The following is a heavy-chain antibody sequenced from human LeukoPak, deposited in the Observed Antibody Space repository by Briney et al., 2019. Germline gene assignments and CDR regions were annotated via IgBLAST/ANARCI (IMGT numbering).Heavy chain of an antibody. J-gene: IGHJ6*03. CDR3: ARDHRPEIQYYYMDV. CDR1: GFSFSGYG. Sequence: GGSLRLSCAASGFSFSGYGMHWVRQGPGKGLEWVSFIRSDGSNKYYADSVKGRFTVSRDNSKKTLYLQMNSLRGEDTAVYYCARDHRPEIQYYYMDVWGKGATVAVSS. CDR2: IRSDGSNK. D-gene: IGHD1-14*01. V-gene: IGHV3-30*02.